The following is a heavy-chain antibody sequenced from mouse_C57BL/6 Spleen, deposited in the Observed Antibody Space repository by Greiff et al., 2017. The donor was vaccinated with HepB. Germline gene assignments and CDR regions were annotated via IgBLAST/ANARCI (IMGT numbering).Heavy chain of an antibody. V-gene: IGHV5-4*01. CDR1: GFTFRSYA. D-gene: IGHD1-1*01. J-gene: IGHJ1*03. CDR3: ARDYSGSSYEYFDV. Sequence: EVHLVESGGGLVKPGGSLKLSCAASGFTFRSYAMSWVRQTPEKRLEWVATISDGGSYTYYPDNVKGRFTISIDNAKNNLYMQMSHLKSEYTTMYYGARDYSGSSYEYFDVWGTGTTVTVSS. CDR2: ISDGGSYT.